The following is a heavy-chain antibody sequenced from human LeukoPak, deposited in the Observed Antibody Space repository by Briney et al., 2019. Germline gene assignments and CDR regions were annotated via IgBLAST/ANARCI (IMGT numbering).Heavy chain of an antibody. J-gene: IGHJ4*02. Sequence: SETLSLTCAVYGGSFSGYYWSWIRQPPGKGLEWIGEINHSGSTNYNPSLKSRVTISVDTSKNQFSLKLSSVTAADTAVYYCARGDSGTWYPRGLHFDHWGQGALVTVSS. V-gene: IGHV4-34*01. D-gene: IGHD6-13*01. CDR2: INHSGST. CDR3: ARGDSGTWYPRGLHFDH. CDR1: GGSFSGYY.